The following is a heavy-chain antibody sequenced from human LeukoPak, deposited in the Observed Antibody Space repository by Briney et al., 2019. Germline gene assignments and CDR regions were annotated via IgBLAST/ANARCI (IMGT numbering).Heavy chain of an antibody. V-gene: IGHV4-39*01. CDR2: IYYGGST. CDR1: GDSISIRSYY. J-gene: IGHJ4*02. D-gene: IGHD4-17*01. Sequence: SETLSLTCTVSGDSISIRSYYWGWIRQPPGKALEGIGNIYYGGSTYYNPSLKSRVTISVDTSKNQFSLKVTSVTAADTAVYYCARRDYGEPFDYWGQGALVTVSS. CDR3: ARRDYGEPFDY.